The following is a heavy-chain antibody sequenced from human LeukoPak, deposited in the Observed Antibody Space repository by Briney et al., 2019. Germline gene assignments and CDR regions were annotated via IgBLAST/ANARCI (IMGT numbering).Heavy chain of an antibody. CDR1: GFTFSSYS. Sequence: PGGSLRLSCAASGFTFSSYSMNWVRQAPGKGLEWVSSISSRSSYIYYADSVKGRFTISRDNAKNSLYLQMNSLRAEDTAVYYCARGLVPYSSSWYYGYWGQGTLVTVSS. V-gene: IGHV3-21*01. CDR3: ARGLVPYSSSWYYGY. J-gene: IGHJ4*02. CDR2: ISSRSSYI. D-gene: IGHD6-13*01.